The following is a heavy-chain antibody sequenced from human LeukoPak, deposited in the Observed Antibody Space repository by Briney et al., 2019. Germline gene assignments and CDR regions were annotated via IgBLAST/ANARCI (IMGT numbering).Heavy chain of an antibody. D-gene: IGHD2-21*02. CDR1: GFTFSSYS. Sequence: GGSLRLSCAASGFTFSSYSMNWVRQAPGKGLEWVSSISSSSSYICYADSVKGRFTISSDNAKNSLYLQMNSLRAEDTAVYYCARVGDPWYFDYWGQGTLVTVSS. CDR2: ISSSSSYI. J-gene: IGHJ4*02. V-gene: IGHV3-21*01. CDR3: ARVGDPWYFDY.